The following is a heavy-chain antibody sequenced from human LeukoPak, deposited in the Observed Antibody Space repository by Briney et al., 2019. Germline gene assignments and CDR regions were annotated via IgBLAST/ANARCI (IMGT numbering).Heavy chain of an antibody. CDR3: ARDLGYSSSWYSGAFDI. V-gene: IGHV3-21*01. Sequence: GGSLRLSCPASGFTFSSYSMNWVRQAPGKGLEWVSSISSSSSYIYYADSVKGRFTISRDNAKNSLYLQMNSLRAEDTAVYYCARDLGYSSSWYSGAFDIWGQGTMVPVSS. CDR2: ISSSSSYI. J-gene: IGHJ3*02. D-gene: IGHD6-13*01. CDR1: GFTFSSYS.